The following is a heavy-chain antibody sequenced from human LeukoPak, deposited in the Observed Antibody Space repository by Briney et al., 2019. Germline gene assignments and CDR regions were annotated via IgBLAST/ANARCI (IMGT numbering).Heavy chain of an antibody. V-gene: IGHV1-46*01. D-gene: IGHD3-10*01. J-gene: IGHJ6*02. CDR1: GYTFTSYY. CDR2: INPSGGST. Sequence: ASVKVSCKASGYTFTSYYMHWVRQAPGQGLEWMGIINPSGGSTSYAQKFQGRVTMTRDTSISTAYMELSRLRSDDTAVYYCARVLSGEGHYYYYGMDVWGQGTTVTVSS. CDR3: ARVLSGEGHYYYYGMDV.